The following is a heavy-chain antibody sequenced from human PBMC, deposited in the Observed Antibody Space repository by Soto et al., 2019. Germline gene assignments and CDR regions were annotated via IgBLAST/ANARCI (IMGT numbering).Heavy chain of an antibody. Sequence: GASVKVSCKASGFTFTSSAMQWVRQARGQRLEWIGWIVVGSGNTNYAQKFQERVTITRDMSTNTAYMELSSLRSEDTAMYYRAAEIYLGGDCCHFDYWGQGTLVTVSS. J-gene: IGHJ4*02. CDR2: IVVGSGNT. D-gene: IGHD2-21*02. V-gene: IGHV1-58*02. CDR1: GFTFTSSA. CDR3: AAEIYLGGDCCHFDY.